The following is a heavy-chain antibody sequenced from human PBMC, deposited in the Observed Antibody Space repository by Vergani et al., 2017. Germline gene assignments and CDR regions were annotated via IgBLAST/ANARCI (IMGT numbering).Heavy chain of an antibody. V-gene: IGHV3-30*03. Sequence: QVHLVESGGGVVQPGRSLRLSCVVSGFTSSYYGMHWVRQAPGKGLEWVAVISYDGTQKYYADSVKGRFTISRDNSKSTLYLQMNSLRVGDTAIYYCARDRLFPNDVFDIWGQGTLVTVFS. D-gene: IGHD2/OR15-2a*01. CDR1: GFTSSYYG. J-gene: IGHJ3*02. CDR2: ISYDGTQK. CDR3: ARDRLFPNDVFDI.